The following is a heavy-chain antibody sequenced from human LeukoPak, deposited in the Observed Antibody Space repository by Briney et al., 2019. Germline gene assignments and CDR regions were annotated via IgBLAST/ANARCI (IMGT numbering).Heavy chain of an antibody. Sequence: SETLSLTCTVSGGSISSGGYYWSWIRQHPGKGLEWIEYIYYSGSTYYNPSLKSRVTISVDTSKNQFSLKLSSVTAADTAVYYCARGDSSGPGNDYWGQGTLVTVSS. CDR1: GGSISSGGYY. J-gene: IGHJ4*02. CDR2: IYYSGST. V-gene: IGHV4-31*03. D-gene: IGHD3-22*01. CDR3: ARGDSSGPGNDY.